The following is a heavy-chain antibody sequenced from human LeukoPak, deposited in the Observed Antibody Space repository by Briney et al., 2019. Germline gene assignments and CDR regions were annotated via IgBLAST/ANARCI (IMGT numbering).Heavy chain of an antibody. J-gene: IGHJ4*02. CDR1: GFTFSSYS. Sequence: GGSLRLSCAASGFTFSSYSMNWVRQAPGKGLEWVSLISGSGGSTYYADSVKGRFTISRDNSKNTLYLQMDSLRAEDTAVYYCVRWSGSYINGNYWGQGTLVTVSS. CDR3: VRWSGSYINGNY. D-gene: IGHD1-26*01. CDR2: ISGSGGST. V-gene: IGHV3-23*01.